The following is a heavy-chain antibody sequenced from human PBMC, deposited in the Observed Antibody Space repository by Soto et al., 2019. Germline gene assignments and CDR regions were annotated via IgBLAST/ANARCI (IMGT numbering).Heavy chain of an antibody. V-gene: IGHV4-39*07. D-gene: IGHD6-6*01. CDR2: IYSSENT. J-gene: IGHJ4*02. CDR3: ATTSRFAY. CDR1: GGSVSSNSYS. Sequence: SETLSLTCTVSGGSVSSNSYSWGWIRQSPGKGLEWIGTIYSSENTYYNPSLQSRVTISVDPSKSQFSLRLSSVTAADTAVYYCATTSRFAYWGQGTLVTVSS.